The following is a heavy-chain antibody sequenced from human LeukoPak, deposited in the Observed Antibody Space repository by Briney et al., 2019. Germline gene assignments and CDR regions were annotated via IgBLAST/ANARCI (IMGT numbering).Heavy chain of an antibody. CDR2: INHSGST. V-gene: IGHV4-34*01. J-gene: IGHJ4*02. CDR3: ARTGGIAAA. D-gene: IGHD6-13*01. CDR1: GGSFSGYY. Sequence: SETLSLTCAVYGGSFSGYYWSWIRQPPGKGLEWIGEINHSGSTNYNPSLKSRVTISVDTSKNQFSLKLSSVTAADTAVYYCARTGGIAAAWGQGTLVTVSS.